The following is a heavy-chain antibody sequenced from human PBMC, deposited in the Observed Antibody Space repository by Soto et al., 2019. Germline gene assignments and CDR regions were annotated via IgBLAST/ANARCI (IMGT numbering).Heavy chain of an antibody. CDR2: ILSETDGGTI. J-gene: IGHJ4*01. CDR1: GFTFSDSW. V-gene: IGHV3-15*01. D-gene: IGHD3-16*02. Sequence: EVHLVESGGGLVKPGGSLRLSCVASGFTFSDSWMSWVRQAPGKGLEWVARILSETDGGTIDYAAPVEDRFTISRDDSKNMLYLQMNSLKTEDTAVYFCTTYDYIWGPYRYRWAYWGQGTLVTVSS. CDR3: TTYDYIWGPYRYRWAY.